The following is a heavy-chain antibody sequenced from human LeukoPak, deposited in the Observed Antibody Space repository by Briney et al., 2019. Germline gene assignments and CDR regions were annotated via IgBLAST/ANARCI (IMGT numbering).Heavy chain of an antibody. CDR3: ARDLASSSGWFD. V-gene: IGHV1-2*02. D-gene: IGHD6-19*01. CDR1: GYTFTVYY. J-gene: IGHJ4*02. CDR2: INPNSGGT. Sequence: ASVTVSCKASGYTFTVYYMHWVRQAPGQGLEWMGWINPNSGGTNYAQKFQGRVTMTRDTSISTAYMELSRLRSDDTAVYYCARDLASSSGWFDWSQGTLVTVSS.